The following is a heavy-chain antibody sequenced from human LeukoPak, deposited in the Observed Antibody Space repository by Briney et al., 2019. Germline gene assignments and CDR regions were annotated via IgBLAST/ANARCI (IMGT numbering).Heavy chain of an antibody. CDR3: ARDIAVAGMPFGY. CDR1: GYTFTGYF. J-gene: IGHJ4*02. D-gene: IGHD6-19*01. V-gene: IGHV1-2*02. Sequence: GASVKVSCKASGYTFTGYFMHWVRQAPGQGLEWMGWINPNSGGTTYAQKFQGRVTMTRDTSITTAYMELSRLRSDDTAVYYCARDIAVAGMPFGYWGQGTLVTVSS. CDR2: INPNSGGT.